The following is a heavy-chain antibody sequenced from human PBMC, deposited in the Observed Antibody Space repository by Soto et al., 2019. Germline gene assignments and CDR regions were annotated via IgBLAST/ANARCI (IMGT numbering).Heavy chain of an antibody. CDR3: ARCGDSGWSYYYYYGMGV. CDR1: GFTVSSNY. D-gene: IGHD6-19*01. V-gene: IGHV3-66*01. J-gene: IGHJ6*02. CDR2: IYSGGST. Sequence: EVQLVESGGGLVQPGGSLRLSCAASGFTVSSNYMSWVRQAPGKGLEWVSAIYSGGSTNYADSVKGRFTISSDNSKNTLDLPMNGLRAEDAAVYYCARCGDSGWSYYYYYGMGVWGQGTTVTVSS.